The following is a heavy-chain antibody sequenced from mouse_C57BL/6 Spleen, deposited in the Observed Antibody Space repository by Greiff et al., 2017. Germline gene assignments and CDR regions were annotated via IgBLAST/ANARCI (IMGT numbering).Heavy chain of an antibody. J-gene: IGHJ2*01. Sequence: EVQLVESGGGLVKPGGSLKLSCAASGFTFSSYAMSWVRQTPEKRLEWVATISDGGSYTYYPDNVKGRFTISRDNAKNNLYLQMSHLKSEDTAMYYCARENYYGSSHFDYWGQGTTLTVSS. V-gene: IGHV5-4*01. CDR1: GFTFSSYA. CDR2: ISDGGSYT. CDR3: ARENYYGSSHFDY. D-gene: IGHD1-1*01.